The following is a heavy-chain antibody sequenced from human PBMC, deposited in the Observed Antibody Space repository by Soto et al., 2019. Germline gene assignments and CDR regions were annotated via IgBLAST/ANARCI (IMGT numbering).Heavy chain of an antibody. CDR3: ARLEGAVPPVLHYPYGMDV. Sequence: GESLKISCKGSGYSFTSYWIGWVRQMPGKGLEWMGIIYPGDSDTRYSPSFQGQVTISADKSISTAYLQWSSLKASDTAMYYCARLEGAVPPVLHYPYGMDVCGQGPTVTVSS. D-gene: IGHD3-10*02. CDR1: GYSFTSYW. V-gene: IGHV5-51*01. CDR2: IYPGDSDT. J-gene: IGHJ6*02.